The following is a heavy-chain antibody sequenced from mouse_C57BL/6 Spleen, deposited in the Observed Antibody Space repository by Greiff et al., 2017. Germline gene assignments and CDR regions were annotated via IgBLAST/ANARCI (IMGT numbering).Heavy chain of an antibody. CDR2: IDPSDSYT. V-gene: IGHV1-50*01. Sequence: VQLQQPGAELVKPGASVKLSCKASGYTFTSYWMQWVKQRPGQGLEWIGEIDPSDSYTNYNQKFKGKATLTVDTSSSTAYMQLSSLTSEDSAVYYCARRDYGSSSYYAMDYWGQGTSVTVSS. CDR1: GYTFTSYW. CDR3: ARRDYGSSSYYAMDY. D-gene: IGHD1-1*01. J-gene: IGHJ4*01.